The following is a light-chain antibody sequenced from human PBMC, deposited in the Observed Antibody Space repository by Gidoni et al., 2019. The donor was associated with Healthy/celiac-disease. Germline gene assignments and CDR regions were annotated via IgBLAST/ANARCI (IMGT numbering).Light chain of an antibody. J-gene: IGKJ4*01. Sequence: DIVLTQAPATLSLSPGERPTLSCRASQSVSSYLAWYQQKPGQAPRLLISASSNRATGIPARFSGSGSGTDFTLTISRLEPEDFAVYYCQQRSNLSFXGXTKVEIK. V-gene: IGKV3-11*01. CDR3: QQRSNLS. CDR1: QSVSSY. CDR2: ASS.